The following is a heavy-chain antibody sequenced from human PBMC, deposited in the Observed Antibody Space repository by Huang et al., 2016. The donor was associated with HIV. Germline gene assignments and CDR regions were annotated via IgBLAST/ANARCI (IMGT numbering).Heavy chain of an antibody. Sequence: VQLVHSGGEVKKPGESLTISCEASGYTFTNSWIGWGRQEPGKGLVWSGIIAPGDFDTKYIPSFQGTVTISADRAIRTAYLQWSSLKASDTAVYYCARQRLVDYNDDDAGGYFYPHYSMDVWGQGTTVTVSS. CDR3: ARQRLVDYNDDDAGGYFYPHYSMDV. V-gene: IGHV5-51*01. D-gene: IGHD3-22*01. J-gene: IGHJ6*02. CDR2: IAPGDFDT. CDR1: GYTFTNSW.